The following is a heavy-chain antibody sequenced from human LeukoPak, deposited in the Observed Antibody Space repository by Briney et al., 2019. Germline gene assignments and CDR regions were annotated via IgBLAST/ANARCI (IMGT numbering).Heavy chain of an antibody. CDR2: IYYSGST. J-gene: IGHJ4*02. V-gene: IGHV4-39*01. Sequence: SETLSLTCTVSGGSISSSSCYWGWIRQPPGKGLEWIGSIYYSGSTYYNPSLKSRVTISVDTSKNQFSLKLSSVTAADTAVYYCARQDSGWYAGPFTDYWGQGTLVTVSS. D-gene: IGHD6-19*01. CDR1: GGSISSSSCY. CDR3: ARQDSGWYAGPFTDY.